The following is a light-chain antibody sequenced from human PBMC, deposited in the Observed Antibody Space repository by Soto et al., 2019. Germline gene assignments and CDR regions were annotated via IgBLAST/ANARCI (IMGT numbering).Light chain of an antibody. CDR3: CSYAGSSPVV. J-gene: IGLJ2*01. Sequence: QSVLTQPASVSGSPGQSITISCTGTSSDVGSYNLVPWYQQHPGKAPKLMIYEGSKRPSGVSNRFSGSKSGNTASLTISGLQAEDEADYYCCSYAGSSPVVFGGGTKLTVL. CDR2: EGS. CDR1: SSDVGSYNL. V-gene: IGLV2-23*01.